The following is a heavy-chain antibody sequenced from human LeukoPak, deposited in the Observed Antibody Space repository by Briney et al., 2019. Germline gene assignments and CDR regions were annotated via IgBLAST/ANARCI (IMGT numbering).Heavy chain of an antibody. CDR1: GFTFSTYA. D-gene: IGHD6-19*01. Sequence: GGSLRLSCAASGFTFSTYAMSWVRQAPGKGREGVAGITGNGGNRYYADAVKGRFTLSRDNSRSTVYLQMNSLRAEDTGLYYCAKDKSSSSSGWYLSDYWGRGTLVTVSS. J-gene: IGHJ4*02. CDR3: AKDKSSSSSGWYLSDY. V-gene: IGHV3-23*01. CDR2: ITGNGGNR.